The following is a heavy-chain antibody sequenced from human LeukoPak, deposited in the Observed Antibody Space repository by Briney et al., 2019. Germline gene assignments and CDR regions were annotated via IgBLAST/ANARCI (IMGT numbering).Heavy chain of an antibody. CDR3: VRDNSVEDTAWWFDP. Sequence: ASVKVPCKASGYTFTSYYMHWVRQAPGQGLEWMGIINPSGGSTSYAQKFQGRVTMTRDMSTSTDYMELSSLRSEDTAVYYCVRDNSVEDTAWWFDPWGQGTLVTVSS. D-gene: IGHD4-23*01. V-gene: IGHV1-46*01. J-gene: IGHJ5*02. CDR2: INPSGGST. CDR1: GYTFTSYY.